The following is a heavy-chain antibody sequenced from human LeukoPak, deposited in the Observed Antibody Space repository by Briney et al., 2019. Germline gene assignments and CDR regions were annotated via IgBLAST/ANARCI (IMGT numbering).Heavy chain of an antibody. CDR1: GNYW. CDR3: VSFYETN. D-gene: IGHD2-2*01. V-gene: IGHV3-74*01. Sequence: GGSLRLSCAASGNYWMHWVRHAPGKGLVWVSHINSDGSWTGYADSVKGRFTISKDNAKNTVYLQMNNLRAEDTAVYYCVSFYETNWGRGTLVTVSS. J-gene: IGHJ4*02. CDR2: INSDGSWT.